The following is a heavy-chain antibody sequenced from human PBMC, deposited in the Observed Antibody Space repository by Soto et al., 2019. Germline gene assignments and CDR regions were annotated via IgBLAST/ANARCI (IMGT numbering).Heavy chain of an antibody. J-gene: IGHJ6*03. CDR3: ASYEVVSDYYDYYMDV. CDR1: GGCVSGYY. D-gene: IGHD2-15*01. Sequence: SDRLSLTCAVYGGCVSGYYWSWIRQPPGKGLEWIGEINHSGSTNYNPSLKSRVTISVDTSKNQFSLKLSSVTAADTAVYYCASYEVVSDYYDYYMDVWGKGTTVTVSS. CDR2: INHSGST. V-gene: IGHV4-34*01.